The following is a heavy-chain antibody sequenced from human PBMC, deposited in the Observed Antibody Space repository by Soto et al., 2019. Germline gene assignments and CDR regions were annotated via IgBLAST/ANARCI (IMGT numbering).Heavy chain of an antibody. CDR3: AKRGTRYLGYCSGGSCYTGGY. Sequence: GGSLRLSCAASGFTFSSYAMSWVRQAPGKGLEWVSAISGSGDSTYYADSVKGRFTISRDNSKNTLYLQMNSLRAEDTAVYYYAKRGTRYLGYCSGGSCYTGGYWGQGTLVTVSS. J-gene: IGHJ4*02. D-gene: IGHD2-15*01. V-gene: IGHV3-23*01. CDR2: ISGSGDST. CDR1: GFTFSSYA.